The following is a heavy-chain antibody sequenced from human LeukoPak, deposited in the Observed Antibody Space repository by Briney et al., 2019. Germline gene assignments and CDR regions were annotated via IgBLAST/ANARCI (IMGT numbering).Heavy chain of an antibody. Sequence: PGGSLRLSCAASGFTFSSYEMNWVRQAPGKGLEWVSYISSSGSTIYYADSVKGRFTIPRDNAKNSLYLQMNSLRAEDTAVYYCASSYYYDSSGYYYYYYMDVWGKGTTVTVSS. CDR1: GFTFSSYE. J-gene: IGHJ6*03. CDR2: ISSSGSTI. V-gene: IGHV3-48*03. D-gene: IGHD3-22*01. CDR3: ASSYYYDSSGYYYYYYMDV.